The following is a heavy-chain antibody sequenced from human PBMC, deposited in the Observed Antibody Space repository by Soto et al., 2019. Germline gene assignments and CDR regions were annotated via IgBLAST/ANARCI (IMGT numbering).Heavy chain of an antibody. V-gene: IGHV1-69*01. CDR2: IIPIFGTA. D-gene: IGHD6-13*01. J-gene: IGHJ1*01. Sequence: QVQLVQSGAEVKKPGSSVKVSCKASGGTFSSYAISWVRQAPGQGLEWMGGIIPIFGTANYAQKFQGRVTITADESTSTAYMELSSLRSEDTAVYYCARVGPPGKYSSSPKAHEYFQHWGQGTLVTVSS. CDR1: GGTFSSYA. CDR3: ARVGPPGKYSSSPKAHEYFQH.